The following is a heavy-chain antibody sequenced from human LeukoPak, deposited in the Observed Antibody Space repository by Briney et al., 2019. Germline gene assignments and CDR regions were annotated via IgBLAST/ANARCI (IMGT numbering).Heavy chain of an antibody. J-gene: IGHJ4*02. CDR1: GGSISSYY. CDR2: IYYSGST. Sequence: SETLSLTCTVSGGSISSYYWSWIRQPPGKGLEWIGYIYYSGSTNYNPSLKSRVTISVDTSKNQFSLKLSSVTAADTAVYYCARPRMATASFDYWGQGTLVTVSS. CDR3: ARPRMATASFDY. V-gene: IGHV4-59*08. D-gene: IGHD5-18*01.